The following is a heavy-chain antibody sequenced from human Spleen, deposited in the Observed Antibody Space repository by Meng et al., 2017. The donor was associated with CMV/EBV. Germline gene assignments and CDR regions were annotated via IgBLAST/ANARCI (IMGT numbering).Heavy chain of an antibody. CDR3: AKDLGAHLYYFDY. D-gene: IGHD3-10*01. CDR1: GFTFDDYA. V-gene: IGHV3-9*01. Sequence: GGPLRLSCAASGFTFDDYAMHWVRQAPGKGLEWVSGISWNSGSIGYADSVKGRFTISRDNAKNSLYLQMNSLRAEDTALYYCAKDLGAHLYYFDYWGQGTLVTVSS. J-gene: IGHJ4*02. CDR2: ISWNSGSI.